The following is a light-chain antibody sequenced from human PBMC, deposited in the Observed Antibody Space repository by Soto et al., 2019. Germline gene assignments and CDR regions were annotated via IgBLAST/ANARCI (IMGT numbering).Light chain of an antibody. V-gene: IGKV3-15*01. Sequence: EMVMTQSPATLSVSPGERATLSCRASQSVSRNLAWYQQKPGQAPRLLIYVASTRATGIPARFSGSGSGTEFILTISSLQSEDFAVYYCQQYNNWWTFGQGTKV. CDR1: QSVSRN. CDR2: VAS. J-gene: IGKJ1*01. CDR3: QQYNNWWT.